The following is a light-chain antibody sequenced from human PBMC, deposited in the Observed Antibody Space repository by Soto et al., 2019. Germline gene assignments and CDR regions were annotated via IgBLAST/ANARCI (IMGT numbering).Light chain of an antibody. J-gene: IGKJ4*01. V-gene: IGKV1-5*03. CDR2: KAS. CDR3: QQYNSYPS. CDR1: QSISSW. Sequence: DIQMTQSPSTLSASVGDRVTITCRASQSISSWLAWYQQKPGKAPKLLIYKASSLESGVRSRCSGSGSGTEFTLTISSLQPDGFATYYCQQYNSYPSFGGGTKVEIK.